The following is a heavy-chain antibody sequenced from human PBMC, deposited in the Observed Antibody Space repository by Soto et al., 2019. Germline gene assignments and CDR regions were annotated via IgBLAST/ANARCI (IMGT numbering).Heavy chain of an antibody. CDR2: ISYDGSNK. J-gene: IGHJ4*02. V-gene: IGHV3-30*03. CDR1: GVTFSSYG. D-gene: IGHD1-7*01. CDR3: ARGRRITGTTMAYYFDY. Sequence: GGSLRLSCAASGVTFSSYGMHLVRQAPGKGLEWVAVISYDGSNKYYADSVKGRFTISRDNSKNTLYLQMNSLRTEDTAVYYCARGRRITGTTMAYYFDYWGQGTLVTVSS.